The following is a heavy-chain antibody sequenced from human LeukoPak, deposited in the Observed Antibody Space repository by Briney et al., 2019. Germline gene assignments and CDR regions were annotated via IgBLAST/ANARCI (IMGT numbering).Heavy chain of an antibody. CDR2: IYYSGST. D-gene: IGHD2-21*01. J-gene: IGHJ3*02. V-gene: IGHV4-59*01. CDR3: ARDLGVMVGAFDI. Sequence: PSETLSLTCTVSGGSISSYYWSWIRRPPGKRLEWIGYIYYSGSTSYNPSLKSRVTISVDTSKNQISLKLSSVTAADTAVYYCARDLGVMVGAFDIWGQGTMVTVSS. CDR1: GGSISSYY.